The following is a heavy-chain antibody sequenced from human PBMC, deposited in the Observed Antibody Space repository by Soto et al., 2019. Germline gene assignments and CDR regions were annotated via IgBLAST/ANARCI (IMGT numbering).Heavy chain of an antibody. Sequence: PGGSLRLSCAASGFTFDDYAMHWVRQAPGKGLEWVSGISGNSGSIGYAGSVKGRFTISRDNAKNSLYLLMNSLRVEDTALYYCAKVGGSGSYYNEPFDYWGQGTLVTVSS. CDR3: AKVGGSGSYYNEPFDY. CDR2: ISGNSGSI. V-gene: IGHV3-9*01. J-gene: IGHJ4*02. CDR1: GFTFDDYA. D-gene: IGHD3-10*01.